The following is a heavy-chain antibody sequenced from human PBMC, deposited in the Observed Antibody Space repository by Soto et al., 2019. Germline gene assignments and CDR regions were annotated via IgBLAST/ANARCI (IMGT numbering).Heavy chain of an antibody. CDR3: ARDGIYCSGGSCYSEGPFDY. CDR2: IWYDGSNK. V-gene: IGHV3-33*01. J-gene: IGHJ4*02. D-gene: IGHD2-15*01. CDR1: GFTFSSYG. Sequence: GGSLRLSCAASGFTFSSYGIHWVRQAPGKELEWVAVIWYDGSNKYYADSVKGRFTISRDNSKNTLYLQMNSLRAEDTAVYYCARDGIYCSGGSCYSEGPFDYWGQGTLVTVSS.